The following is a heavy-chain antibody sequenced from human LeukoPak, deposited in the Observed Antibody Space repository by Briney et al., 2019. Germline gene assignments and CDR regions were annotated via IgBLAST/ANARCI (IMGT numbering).Heavy chain of an antibody. Sequence: GESLKISCQGSGYSFTSYWIGWVRQMPGKGLEWMGIIYPGDSDTRYSPSFQGQVTISADKSISTAYLQWSSLKASDTAMYYCASPRNDYYGSGSYYILQFDYWGQGTLVTVSS. CDR3: ASPRNDYYGSGSYYILQFDY. V-gene: IGHV5-51*01. CDR1: GYSFTSYW. D-gene: IGHD3-10*01. J-gene: IGHJ4*02. CDR2: IYPGDSDT.